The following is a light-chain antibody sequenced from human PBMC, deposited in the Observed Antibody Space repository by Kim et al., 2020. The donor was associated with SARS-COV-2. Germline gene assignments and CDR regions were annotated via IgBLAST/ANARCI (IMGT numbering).Light chain of an antibody. CDR2: DAS. CDR1: QGIIKY. J-gene: IGKJ1*01. Sequence: DIQMTQSPSSLAASVGDRVIITCQASQGIIKYLYWYQQKPGKAPKVLIYDASNLETGVPSRFSGAGSGTEFTFTITSLQPEDFATYYSQQYHNAPWTFGQGTKV. CDR3: QQYHNAPWT. V-gene: IGKV1-33*01.